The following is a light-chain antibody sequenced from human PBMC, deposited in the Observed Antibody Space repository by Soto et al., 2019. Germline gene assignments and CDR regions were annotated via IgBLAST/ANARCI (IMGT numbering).Light chain of an antibody. CDR1: SSDVGGYNY. J-gene: IGLJ1*01. CDR3: SSYTSSSTLYV. CDR2: DVS. Sequence: ALTQPSSVSGSPGQSITISCTGSSSDVGGYNYVSWYQQHPGKAPKLMIYDVSNRPSGVSNRFSGSKSGNTASLTITGLQAEDEADYYCSSYTSSSTLYVFGTGTKVTVL. V-gene: IGLV2-14*01.